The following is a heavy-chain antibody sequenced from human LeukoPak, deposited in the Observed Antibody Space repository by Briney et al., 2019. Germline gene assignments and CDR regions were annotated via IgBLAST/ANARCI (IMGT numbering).Heavy chain of an antibody. CDR2: INPNSGGT. Sequence: ASVKVSCKASGYTFTSYYMYWVRQAPGQGLEWMGWINPNSGGTNYAQKFQGRVTMTRDTSISTAYMELSRLRADDTAVYYCARWGIGDLRNTFDLWGHGTMVTVSS. J-gene: IGHJ3*01. V-gene: IGHV1-2*02. CDR1: GYTFTSYY. CDR3: ARWGIGDLRNTFDL. D-gene: IGHD3-10*01.